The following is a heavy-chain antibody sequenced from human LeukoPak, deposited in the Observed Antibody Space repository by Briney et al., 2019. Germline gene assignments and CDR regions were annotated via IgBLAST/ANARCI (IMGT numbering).Heavy chain of an antibody. D-gene: IGHD1-14*01. J-gene: IGHJ4*02. V-gene: IGHV3-23*01. CDR3: ADYRKPQGLDY. CDR1: EFPYRIYA. Sequence: GGSLRLPCEVCEFPYRIYAMAWVRQAPRQGLEGVSAIHAFGCDKYYTDSVKGRITTSRDNSKNTVYLQMNSLRVEDTAVYYCADYRKPQGLDYWGQGTLVTVSS. CDR2: IHAFGCDK.